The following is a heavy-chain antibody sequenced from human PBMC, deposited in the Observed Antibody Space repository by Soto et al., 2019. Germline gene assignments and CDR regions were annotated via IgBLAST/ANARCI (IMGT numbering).Heavy chain of an antibody. CDR2: ISSSSSYI. CDR3: ARAPHSSSSQFDY. CDR1: GFTFSSYS. D-gene: IGHD6-6*01. J-gene: IGHJ4*02. Sequence: GGSMRLSCAASGFTFSSYSMNWVRQAPGKGLEWVSSISSSSSYIYYADSVKGRFTISRDSAKNSLYLQMNSLRAEDTAVYYCARAPHSSSSQFDYWGQGTLVTVSS. V-gene: IGHV3-21*01.